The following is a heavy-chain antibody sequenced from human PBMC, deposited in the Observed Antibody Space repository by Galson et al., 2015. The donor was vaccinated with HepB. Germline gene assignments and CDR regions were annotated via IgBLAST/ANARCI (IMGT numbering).Heavy chain of an antibody. CDR1: GFTFSSYG. CDR2: IWYDGSNK. CDR3: ARVFPYDSSGWPYYYGMDV. V-gene: IGHV3-33*01. J-gene: IGHJ6*02. D-gene: IGHD3-22*01. Sequence: SLRLSCAASGFTFSSYGMHWVRQAPGKGLEWVAVIWYDGSNKYYADSVKGRFTISRDNSKNTLYLQMNSLRAEDTAVYYCARVFPYDSSGWPYYYGMDVWGQGTTVTVSS.